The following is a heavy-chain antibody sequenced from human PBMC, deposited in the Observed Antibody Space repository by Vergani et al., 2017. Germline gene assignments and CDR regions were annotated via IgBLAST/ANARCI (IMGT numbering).Heavy chain of an antibody. J-gene: IGHJ4*02. Sequence: EVQLVESGGGLVQPGGSLRLSCAASGFTFSSYWMSWVRQAPGKGLEWVANIKQDGSEIYYVDSVKGRFTISRDNAKYSLYLQMNSLSAEDTAVYYCARAGDYGSGSYYLMVYWGQGTLVTVSS. CDR2: IKQDGSEI. CDR1: GFTFSSYW. CDR3: ARAGDYGSGSYYLMVY. D-gene: IGHD3-10*01. V-gene: IGHV3-7*01.